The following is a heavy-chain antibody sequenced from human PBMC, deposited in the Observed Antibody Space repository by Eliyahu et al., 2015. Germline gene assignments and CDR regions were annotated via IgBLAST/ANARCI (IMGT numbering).Heavy chain of an antibody. Sequence: QLVESGGGLVKPGGSLXIXCXGSGFTFKNAGMNWVRQAPGKGLEXIGRIKSETDGGTTEYAAPLKVRFNISRDDSKNTLYLQLTSLRIEDTAVYYCTTASRYFFDTSAAPDWGPGTLVTVSS. CDR2: IKSETDGGTT. V-gene: IGHV3-15*01. CDR3: TTASRYFFDTSAAPD. D-gene: IGHD3-22*01. CDR1: GFTFKNAG. J-gene: IGHJ4*01.